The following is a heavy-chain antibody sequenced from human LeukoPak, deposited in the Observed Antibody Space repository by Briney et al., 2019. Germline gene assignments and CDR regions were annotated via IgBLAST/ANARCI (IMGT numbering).Heavy chain of an antibody. CDR1: GFTFNNYA. CDR3: ARAYSSSWFYYYYYMDV. Sequence: GGSLRLSCAASGFTFNNYAIHWVRQAPGKGLEWVAVISYDGSNKYYADSVKGRFTISRDNSKNTLYLQMNSLRAEDTAVYYCARAYSSSWFYYYYYMDVWGKGTTVTVSS. V-gene: IGHV3-30*04. D-gene: IGHD6-13*01. CDR2: ISYDGSNK. J-gene: IGHJ6*03.